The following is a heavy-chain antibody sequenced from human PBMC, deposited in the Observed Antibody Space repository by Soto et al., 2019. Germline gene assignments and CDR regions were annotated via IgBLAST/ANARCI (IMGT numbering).Heavy chain of an antibody. CDR3: ARLEGLATISYYFDF. CDR2: ISGSGGST. J-gene: IGHJ4*02. D-gene: IGHD1-1*01. V-gene: IGHV3-23*01. CDR1: GFTFSSYA. Sequence: PGGSLRLSCAASGFTFSSYAMSWVRQAPGKGLEWVSAISGSGGSTYYADSVKGRFTISLDKSKSQFSLKLNSVTAADSAVYFCARLEGLATISYYFDFWGQGALVTVSS.